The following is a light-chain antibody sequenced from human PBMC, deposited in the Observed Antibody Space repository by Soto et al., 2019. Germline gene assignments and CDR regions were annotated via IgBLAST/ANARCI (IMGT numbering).Light chain of an antibody. CDR3: QKADSLPLS. CDR2: AAS. J-gene: IGKJ4*01. Sequence: DIQMTQSQSSVSASIGDRVTIYCRASQSIYQWLVWYQQKPGKAPKLLIYAASSLQSGVPSRFSGSGYVTDFTLTISSLQTEDCATYYCQKADSLPLSFGVGNTEEI. CDR1: QSIYQW. V-gene: IGKV1-12*01.